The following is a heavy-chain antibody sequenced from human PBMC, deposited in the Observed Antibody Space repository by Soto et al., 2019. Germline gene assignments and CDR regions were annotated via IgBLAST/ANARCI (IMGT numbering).Heavy chain of an antibody. CDR1: GGSIRNTNYY. CDR3: ARTDNVGYYPH. CDR2: LFHTGVT. J-gene: IGHJ1*01. D-gene: IGHD3-3*01. Sequence: SETLALTCTVSGGSIRNTNYYWGWIRQPPGKGLEWIGSLFHTGVTHYHPSLESRVTISVDTSKNQFSLRLRSVTAADSAIYLCARTDNVGYYPHLGQGNLVTVAS. V-gene: IGHV4-39*01.